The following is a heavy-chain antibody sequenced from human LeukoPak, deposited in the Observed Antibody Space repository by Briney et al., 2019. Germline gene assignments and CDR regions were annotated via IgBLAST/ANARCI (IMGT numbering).Heavy chain of an antibody. V-gene: IGHV6-1*01. J-gene: IGHJ4*02. CDR2: TYYRSKWYS. CDR3: ARSNPGTLDY. CDR1: GDSVSSNSAA. Sequence: PSQTLSLTCVISGDSVSSNSAAWNWIRQSPSRGLEWLGRTYYRSKWYSYSAVSVKSRIIINPDTSKNQFSLQLNSVTPEDTAVYYCARSNPGTLDYWGQGTLVTVSS. D-gene: IGHD1-26*01.